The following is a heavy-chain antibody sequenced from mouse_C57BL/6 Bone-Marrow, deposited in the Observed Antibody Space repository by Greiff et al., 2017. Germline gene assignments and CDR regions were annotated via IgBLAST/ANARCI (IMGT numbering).Heavy chain of an antibody. D-gene: IGHD6-1*01. Sequence: DVKLVESGGGLVKPGGSLKLSCAASGFTFSSYTMSWVRQTPEKRLEWVATISGGGGNTYYPDSVKGRFTISRDNAKNTLYLQMSSLRSEDTALYYCARHGGQALQHGLAYWGQGTLVTVSA. CDR1: GFTFSSYT. V-gene: IGHV5-9*01. CDR3: ARHGGQALQHGLAY. CDR2: ISGGGGNT. J-gene: IGHJ3*01.